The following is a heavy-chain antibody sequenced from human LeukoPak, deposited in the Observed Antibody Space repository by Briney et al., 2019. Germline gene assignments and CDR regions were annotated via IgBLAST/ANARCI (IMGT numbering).Heavy chain of an antibody. V-gene: IGHV1-3*03. CDR2: INTGNGNA. CDR3: ARGGSGFDP. CDR1: GDTFTTYA. D-gene: IGHD2-15*01. J-gene: IGHJ5*02. Sequence: ASVKVSCKASGDTFTTYAIHWVRQASGQRLEWMGWINTGNGNAKYPQEFQSRVTITRDTSASTAYMELSSLRSEDMAVYYCARGGSGFDPWGQGTLVTVSS.